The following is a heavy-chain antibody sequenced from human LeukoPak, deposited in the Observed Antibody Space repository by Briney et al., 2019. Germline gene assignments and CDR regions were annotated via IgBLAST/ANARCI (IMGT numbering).Heavy chain of an antibody. CDR2: IIPIFGTA. CDR1: GYTFTSYY. Sequence: GASVKVSCKASGYTFTSYYMHWVRQAPGQGLEWMGGIIPIFGTANYAQKFQGRVTITADKSTSTAYMELSSLRSEDAAVYYCARVGLDYGSGSYHNWFDPWGQGTLVTVSS. J-gene: IGHJ5*02. V-gene: IGHV1-69*06. D-gene: IGHD3-10*01. CDR3: ARVGLDYGSGSYHNWFDP.